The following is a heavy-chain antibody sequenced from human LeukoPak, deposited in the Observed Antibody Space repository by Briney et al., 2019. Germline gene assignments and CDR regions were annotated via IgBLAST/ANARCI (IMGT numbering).Heavy chain of an antibody. D-gene: IGHD4-17*01. V-gene: IGHV3-23*01. Sequence: GGSLRLSCAASGFTFSSSAMNWVRQAPGKGLEWVSAISGSGGSTYYADSVKGRLTISRDNSKNTLYLQVNSLRVEDTAIYYCTKYRTTMTTFDYWGQGTLVTVSS. CDR3: TKYRTTMTTFDY. CDR1: GFTFSSSA. CDR2: ISGSGGST. J-gene: IGHJ4*02.